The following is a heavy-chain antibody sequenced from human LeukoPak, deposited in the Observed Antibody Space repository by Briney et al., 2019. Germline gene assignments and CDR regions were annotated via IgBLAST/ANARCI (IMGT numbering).Heavy chain of an antibody. CDR3: ARSDGYGLVGI. D-gene: IGHD3-10*01. Sequence: PSETLSLTCTVSGGSISSYYWSWIRQPPGKTLEWIGSIYSSGSTHYNPSLKSRVIIIDTAKNHFSLNLSSVTAADTAVYYCARSDGYGLVGIWGQGTMVTVSS. CDR1: GGSISSYY. J-gene: IGHJ3*02. CDR2: IYSSGST. V-gene: IGHV4-59*12.